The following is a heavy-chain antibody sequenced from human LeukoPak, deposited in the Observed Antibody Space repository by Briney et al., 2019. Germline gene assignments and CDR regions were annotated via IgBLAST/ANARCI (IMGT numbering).Heavy chain of an antibody. V-gene: IGHV3-53*01. J-gene: IGHJ4*02. CDR2: MYSDGST. CDR3: AKSVISYYYGSGSRTNYFDY. D-gene: IGHD3-10*01. CDR1: GFTVSSNF. Sequence: PGGSLRLSCAASGFTVSSNFMSWVRQAPEKGLEWVSVMYSDGSTYYADSVKGRFTISRDNSKNTVYLQMNSLRVEDTAIYYCAKSVISYYYGSGSRTNYFDYWGQGTLVTVSS.